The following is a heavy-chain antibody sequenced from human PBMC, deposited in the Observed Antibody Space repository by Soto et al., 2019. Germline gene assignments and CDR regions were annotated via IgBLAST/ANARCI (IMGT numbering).Heavy chain of an antibody. V-gene: IGHV3-23*01. J-gene: IGHJ6*03. D-gene: IGHD2-8*01. CDR1: GFTFSSYG. Sequence: SGFTFSSYGMSWVRQAPGKGLEWVSAISGSGGSTYYADSVKGRFTISRDNSKNTLYLQMNSLRAEDTAVYYCARDIVLMVYGDYYMDVWGKGTTVTVSS. CDR2: ISGSGGST. CDR3: ARDIVLMVYGDYYMDV.